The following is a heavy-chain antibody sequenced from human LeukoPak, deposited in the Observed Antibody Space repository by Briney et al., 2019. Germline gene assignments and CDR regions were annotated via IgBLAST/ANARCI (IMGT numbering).Heavy chain of an antibody. D-gene: IGHD2-2*01. CDR3: ARGRYCSSTSCSPSFYFDF. J-gene: IGHJ4*02. CDR1: GYTFTNYD. Sequence: ASVKVSCKASGYTFTNYDISWVRQAPGQGLEWMGWISAYNGNINYAQNFQGRVTMTTDTSTSTAYMELRSLRSDDTAVYYCARGRYCSSTSCSPSFYFDFWGQGTLVTVS. CDR2: ISAYNGNI. V-gene: IGHV1-18*01.